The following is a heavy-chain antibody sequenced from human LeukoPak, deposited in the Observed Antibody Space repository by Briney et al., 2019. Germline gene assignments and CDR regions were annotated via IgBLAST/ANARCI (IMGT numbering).Heavy chain of an antibody. J-gene: IGHJ4*02. Sequence: GGTLRLSCAASGFTFSSYGMRWVRQAPGKGLEWGSAISGSGGSTYYADSVKGRFTISRDNSKNTLYLQMNSLRAEDTAVYYCAKSSNYYDSSGYYFLGQGTLVTVSS. CDR2: ISGSGGST. D-gene: IGHD3-22*01. CDR3: AKSSNYYDSSGYYF. CDR1: GFTFSSYG. V-gene: IGHV3-23*01.